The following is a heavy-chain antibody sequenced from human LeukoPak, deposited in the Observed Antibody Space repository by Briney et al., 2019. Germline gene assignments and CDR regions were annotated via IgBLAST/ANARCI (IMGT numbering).Heavy chain of an antibody. J-gene: IGHJ4*02. CDR3: AAIVVADYYFDY. CDR2: IYTCRST. V-gene: IGHV4-61*02. D-gene: IGHD3-22*01. Sequence: SESLSLTCTVSGGSISSGCYDWGWIRQPAGKGLEWIGRIYTCRSTNYKPTLKSRVNISVDTSKNQYSLKVSSVTAADTAVYYCAAIVVADYYFDYWGKGTTVTVSS. CDR1: GGSISSGCYD.